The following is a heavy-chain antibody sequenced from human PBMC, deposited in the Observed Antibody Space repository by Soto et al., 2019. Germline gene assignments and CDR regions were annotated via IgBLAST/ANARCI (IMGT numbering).Heavy chain of an antibody. CDR3: ARDRRDGDTI. CDR1: GFSVSSYY. J-gene: IGHJ4*02. D-gene: IGHD3-3*01. CDR2: IYRGGDI. Sequence: EVQVVESGGGLVQPGGSLRLSCAASGFSVSSYYMSWFRQAPGKGLEWVSVIYRGGDIYYADSVQGRFTTSRDISRNSLDLQMNSLRVEDTAVYYCARDRRDGDTIWGQGAVVTFSS. V-gene: IGHV3-66*01.